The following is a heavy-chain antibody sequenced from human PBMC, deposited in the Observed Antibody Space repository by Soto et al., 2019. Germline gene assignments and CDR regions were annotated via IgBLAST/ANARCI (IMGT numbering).Heavy chain of an antibody. Sequence: DVQLLESGGGLVEPGGSLRLSCEVSGFSVTDAWMNWVRQVPGKGLVWVGRNKSKFDGGSTDYAAPVKGRFTISEDDSKNTLYLHMNSLKTEDTAVYYCTIPTTDTPLVTSYYYFAMDVWGPGTTVSVSS. CDR2: NKSKFDGGST. V-gene: IGHV3-15*07. D-gene: IGHD5-18*01. CDR3: TIPTTDTPLVTSYYYFAMDV. CDR1: GFSVTDAW. J-gene: IGHJ6*02.